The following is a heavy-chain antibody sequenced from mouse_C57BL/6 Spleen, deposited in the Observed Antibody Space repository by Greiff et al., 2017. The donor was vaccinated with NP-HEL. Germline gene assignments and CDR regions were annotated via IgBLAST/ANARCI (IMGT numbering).Heavy chain of an antibody. CDR2: IHPNSGST. CDR1: GYTFTSYW. D-gene: IGHD2-4*01. J-gene: IGHJ2*01. CDR3: ASIYYDYDGFDY. V-gene: IGHV1-64*01. Sequence: QVQLQQPGAELVKPGASVKLSCKASGYTFTSYWMHWVKQRPGQGLEWIGMIHPNSGSTNYNEKFKSKATLTVDKSSSTAYMQLSSLTSKDSAVYYCASIYYDYDGFDYWGQGTTLTVSS.